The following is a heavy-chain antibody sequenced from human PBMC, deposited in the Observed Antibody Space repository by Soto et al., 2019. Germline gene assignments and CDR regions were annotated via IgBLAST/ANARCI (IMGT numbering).Heavy chain of an antibody. CDR1: GFTFSSYS. Sequence: GGSLRLSCAASGFTFSSYSMNWVRQAPGKGLEWVSYISSSSSTIYYADSVKGRFTISRDNAKNSLYLQMNSLRDEDTAVYYCARDGPSRLSIAVAPVGLYFDYWGQGTLVTVSS. CDR2: ISSSSSTI. V-gene: IGHV3-48*02. J-gene: IGHJ4*02. CDR3: ARDGPSRLSIAVAPVGLYFDY. D-gene: IGHD6-19*01.